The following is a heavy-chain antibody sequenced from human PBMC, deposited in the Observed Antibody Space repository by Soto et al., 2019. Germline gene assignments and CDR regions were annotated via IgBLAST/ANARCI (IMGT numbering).Heavy chain of an antibody. CDR3: ARVRISGSYFDY. CDR1: GGTFSSYA. J-gene: IGHJ4*02. CDR2: IIPIFGIA. Sequence: ASVKVSCKASGGTFSSYAISWVRQAPGQGLEWMGGIIPIFGIANYAQKFQGRVTITADKSTSTAYMELSSLRSEDTAVYYCARVRISGSYFDYWGQGTLVTVSS. D-gene: IGHD1-26*01. V-gene: IGHV1-69*10.